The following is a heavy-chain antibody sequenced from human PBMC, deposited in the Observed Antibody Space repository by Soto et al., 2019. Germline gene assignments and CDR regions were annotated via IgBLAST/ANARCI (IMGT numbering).Heavy chain of an antibody. V-gene: IGHV4-34*02. Sequence: QVQVQQWGTGQIEPSETLSLSCGVFGASFNGYFWTWIRQSPGKGLEWIGEINHRGAANYNPSLTSRITMSLATSRSQVSLELASVTGADTADYNCAIRIEVPARTHCGHGTMGTVSS. D-gene: IGHD2-21*02. J-gene: IGHJ4*01. CDR1: GASFNGYF. CDR2: INHRGAA. CDR3: AIRIEVPARTH.